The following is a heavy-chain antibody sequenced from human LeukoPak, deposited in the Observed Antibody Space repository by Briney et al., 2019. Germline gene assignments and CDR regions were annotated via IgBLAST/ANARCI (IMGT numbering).Heavy chain of an antibody. D-gene: IGHD3/OR15-3a*01. CDR1: GGSFSGYY. J-gene: IGHJ6*03. CDR2: INHSGST. Sequence: SETLSLTCAVYGGSFSGYYWSWVRQPPGKGLEWIGEINHSGSTNYNPSLKSRVTISVDTSKNQFSLKLSSVTAADTAVYYCARGGLAGYMGVWGKGTTVTVSS. V-gene: IGHV4-34*01. CDR3: ARGGLAGYMGV.